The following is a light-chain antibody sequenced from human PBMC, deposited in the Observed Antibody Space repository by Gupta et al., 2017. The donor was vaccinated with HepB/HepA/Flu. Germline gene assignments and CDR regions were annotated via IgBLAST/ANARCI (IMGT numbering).Light chain of an antibody. CDR3: QQYGSSPRVT. J-gene: IGKJ4*01. CDR2: GAS. CDR1: QSISSTY. Sequence: EIVLTQSPGTLSLSPGERATLSCRASQSISSTYLAWYQQKPGLAPRLLIYGASNRAIGIPDRFSGSGSGTDFILTISRLEPEDFAVYYCQQYGSSPRVTFGGGTKVEIK. V-gene: IGKV3-20*01.